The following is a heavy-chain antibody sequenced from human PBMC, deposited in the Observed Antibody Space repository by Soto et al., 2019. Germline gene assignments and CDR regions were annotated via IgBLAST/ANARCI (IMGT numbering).Heavy chain of an antibody. CDR2: ISWDGRAQ. Sequence: VQLVECGGGVVQPGRSLRLLCEASGFTFSRYGMHWVRQAPGMGLEWVAVISWDGRAQYYGDSVRGRFTISRDNSQSTLYLQMNSLRTEDTGIYYCAKETIQVGGPNYFDYWGQGVPVTVSS. V-gene: IGHV3-30*18. J-gene: IGHJ4*02. CDR3: AKETIQVGGPNYFDY. CDR1: GFTFSRYG. D-gene: IGHD1-1*01.